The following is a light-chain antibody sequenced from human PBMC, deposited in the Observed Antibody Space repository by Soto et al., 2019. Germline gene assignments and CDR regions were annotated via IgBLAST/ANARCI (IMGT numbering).Light chain of an antibody. J-gene: IGKJ2*01. CDR1: QSISNS. CDR3: QQSYSTPRT. V-gene: IGKV1-39*01. Sequence: DIQMTQSPSSLSASIGVRVTITCRASQSISNSLNWYQQKPGKAPNLLIYAASNLQSGVPSRFSGSGSGTDFTLTISSLQPEDFATYYCQQSYSTPRTFGQGTKLEIK. CDR2: AAS.